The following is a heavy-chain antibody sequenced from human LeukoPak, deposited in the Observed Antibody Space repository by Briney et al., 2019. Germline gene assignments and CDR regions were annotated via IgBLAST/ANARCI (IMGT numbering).Heavy chain of an antibody. J-gene: IGHJ5*02. CDR3: AREVSRYYYDSSGSPEKYNWFDP. Sequence: GGSLRLSCAASGFTFSSYEMNWVRQAPGKGLEWVSYISSSGSTIYYADSVKGRFTISRDNAKNSLYLQMNSLRAEDTAVYYCAREVSRYYYDSSGSPEKYNWFDPWGQGTLVTVSS. CDR2: ISSSGSTI. CDR1: GFTFSSYE. D-gene: IGHD3-22*01. V-gene: IGHV3-48*03.